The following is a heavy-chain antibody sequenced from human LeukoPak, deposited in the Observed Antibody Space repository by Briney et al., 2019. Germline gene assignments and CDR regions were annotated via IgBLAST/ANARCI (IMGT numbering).Heavy chain of an antibody. CDR3: ARGPVGFEPPFDY. CDR2: INHSGST. V-gene: IGHV4-34*01. J-gene: IGHJ4*02. D-gene: IGHD3-10*01. CDR1: GGSFSGYY. Sequence: SETLSLTCAVYGGSFSGYYWSWIRQPPGKGLEWIGEINHSGSTNYNPSLKSRVTISVDTSKNQFSLKLSSVTAADTAVYYCARGPVGFEPPFDYWGQGTLVTVSS.